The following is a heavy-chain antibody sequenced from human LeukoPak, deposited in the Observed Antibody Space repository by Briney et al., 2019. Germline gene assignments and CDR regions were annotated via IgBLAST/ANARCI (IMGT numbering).Heavy chain of an antibody. D-gene: IGHD2-2*01. J-gene: IGHJ4*02. CDR1: GYSFTSYW. V-gene: IGHV5-51*01. CDR2: IYPGDSDT. CDR3: ARGNDCTSTSCYADY. Sequence: GESLKISCEGSGYSFTSYWIGWVRQMPGKGLEWMGIIYPGDSDTGYSPSFQGQVTISADRSINTAYLQWSSLKASDTAVYYCARGNDCTSTSCYADYWGQGTLVTVSS.